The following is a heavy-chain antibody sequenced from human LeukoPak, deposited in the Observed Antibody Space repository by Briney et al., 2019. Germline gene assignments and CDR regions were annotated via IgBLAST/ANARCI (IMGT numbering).Heavy chain of an antibody. CDR3: AKDYGGATDY. D-gene: IGHD1-26*01. J-gene: IGHJ4*02. CDR2: IWYDGSNK. V-gene: IGHV3-30*02. Sequence: PGGSLRLSCAASGFSFSSYGMHWVRQAPGKGLEWVAVIWYDGSNKYYADSVKGRFTISRDNSKNTLYLQMNSLRAEDTAVYYCAKDYGGATDYWGQGTLVTVSS. CDR1: GFSFSSYG.